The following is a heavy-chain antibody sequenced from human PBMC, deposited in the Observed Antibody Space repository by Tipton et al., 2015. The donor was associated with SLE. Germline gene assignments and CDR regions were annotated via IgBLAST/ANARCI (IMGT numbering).Heavy chain of an antibody. CDR1: GGSISSQY. V-gene: IGHV4-39*07. D-gene: IGHD3-22*01. CDR3: ARDIDDSRAFDI. Sequence: TLSLTCTVSGGSISSQYWSWIRQPPGKGLEWIGSIYYSGSTYYNPSLKSRVTISVDTSKNQFSLKLSSVTAADTAVYYCARDIDDSRAFDIWGQGTMVTVSS. J-gene: IGHJ3*02. CDR2: IYYSGST.